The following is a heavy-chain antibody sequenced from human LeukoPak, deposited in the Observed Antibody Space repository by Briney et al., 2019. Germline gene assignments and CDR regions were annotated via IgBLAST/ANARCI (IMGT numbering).Heavy chain of an antibody. CDR1: GFTFSSYA. J-gene: IGHJ6*02. CDR3: ARDTPVVPAAPPGTNYYYYGMDV. V-gene: IGHV3-23*01. CDR2: ISCSGANT. Sequence: GGSLRLSCAASGFTFSSYAMSWVRQAPGRGLECVSSISCSGANTFYTDPVKGRFTISRDNSRNMLFLQVHSLRDDDTAVYYCARDTPVVPAAPPGTNYYYYGMDVWGQGTTVTVSS. D-gene: IGHD2-2*01.